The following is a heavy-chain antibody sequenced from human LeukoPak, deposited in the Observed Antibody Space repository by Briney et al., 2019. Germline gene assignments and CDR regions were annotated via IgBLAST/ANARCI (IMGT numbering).Heavy chain of an antibody. J-gene: IGHJ4*02. CDR1: GFTFSSYS. Sequence: GGSLRLSCAASGFTFSSYSMNWVRQAPGKGLEWVSSISSSSSYIYYADSVKGRFTTSRDNAKNSLYLQMNSLRAEDMALYYCAKDMYEGLRGRGSSFAFDYWGQGTLVTVSS. D-gene: IGHD2-8*01. V-gene: IGHV3-21*04. CDR3: AKDMYEGLRGRGSSFAFDY. CDR2: ISSSSSYI.